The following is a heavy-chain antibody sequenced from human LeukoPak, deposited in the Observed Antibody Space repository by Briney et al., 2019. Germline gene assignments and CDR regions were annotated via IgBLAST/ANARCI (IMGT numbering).Heavy chain of an antibody. D-gene: IGHD3-9*01. J-gene: IGHJ4*02. Sequence: PGGSLRLSCAASGFTFSSYGMHWVGQAPGKGLEWVAFIRYDGSNKYYADSVKGRFTISRDNSKNTLYLQMNSLRAEDTAVYYCAKDRPPYYGILTGYYLDYWGQGTLVTVSS. V-gene: IGHV3-30*02. CDR3: AKDRPPYYGILTGYYLDY. CDR2: IRYDGSNK. CDR1: GFTFSSYG.